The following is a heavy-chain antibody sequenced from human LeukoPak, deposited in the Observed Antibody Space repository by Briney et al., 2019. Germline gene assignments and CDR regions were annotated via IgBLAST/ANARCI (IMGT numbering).Heavy chain of an antibody. D-gene: IGHD5-24*01. CDR2: IYYSGST. V-gene: IGHV4-61*05. Sequence: PSETLSLTCTVSGGSISSSSYYWGWIRQPPGRGLEWIGYIYYSGSTNYNPSLKSRVTISVDTSKNQFFLKLSSVTAADTAVYYCARDRDGYAYSFDYWGQGTLVTVSS. CDR3: ARDRDGYAYSFDY. J-gene: IGHJ4*02. CDR1: GGSISSSSYY.